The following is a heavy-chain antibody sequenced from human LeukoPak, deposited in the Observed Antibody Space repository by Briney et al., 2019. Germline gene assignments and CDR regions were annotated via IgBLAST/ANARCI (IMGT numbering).Heavy chain of an antibody. Sequence: SQTLSLTCNVSGASMSSDGYYWNWIRQPAGKGLEWIGRIYSGGSTNYNPSLKSRVTLSVDTSKNRLSLKLSYVTAADTAVYYCASAGHCANGVCRNWFGPWGQGILVTVSS. CDR3: ASAGHCANGVCRNWFGP. CDR1: GASMSSDGYY. V-gene: IGHV4-61*02. J-gene: IGHJ5*02. CDR2: IYSGGST. D-gene: IGHD2-8*01.